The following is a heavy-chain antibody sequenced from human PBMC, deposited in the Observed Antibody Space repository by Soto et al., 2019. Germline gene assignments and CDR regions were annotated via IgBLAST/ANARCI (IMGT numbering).Heavy chain of an antibody. D-gene: IGHD3-10*01. CDR3: ARSYGSGSQAFDY. J-gene: IGHJ4*02. Sequence: QVQLVQSGAEVKKPGSSVKVSCKASGDTFSSYTINWVRQAPGLGLEWMGRIIPMLSMWNSALKFQGRVIMTADKSTSTAYMELSRLTSEDTAIYYCARSYGSGSQAFDYWGQGVLVTVSS. V-gene: IGHV1-69*02. CDR1: GDTFSSYT. CDR2: IIPMLSMW.